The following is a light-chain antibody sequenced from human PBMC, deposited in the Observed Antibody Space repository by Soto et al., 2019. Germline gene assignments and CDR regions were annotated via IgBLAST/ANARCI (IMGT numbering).Light chain of an antibody. CDR3: QQRYNWLT. J-gene: IGKJ4*01. CDR2: GAS. V-gene: IGKV3-11*01. CDR1: ESVRDE. Sequence: EAVLTQSPATLSLSPGERATLSCRASESVRDELGWYQQKPGQAPRLLLYGASNRATGIPDRFSGSGSGTDFTLTISRLEPEDFAVYYCQQRYNWLTFGGGTKVDI.